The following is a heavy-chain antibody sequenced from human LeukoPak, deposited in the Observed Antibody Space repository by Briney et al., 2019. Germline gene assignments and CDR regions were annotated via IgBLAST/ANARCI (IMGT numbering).Heavy chain of an antibody. CDR2: ISSSSSYI. J-gene: IGHJ4*02. CDR3: AREYQYYYDSSGYDY. CDR1: RFTFSTNS. D-gene: IGHD3-22*01. Sequence: VGALRLSCAASRFTFSTNSINSVPQALGKGRERVSSISSSSSYIYYAESVKGRFTISRDNAKNSLYLQMNSLRAEDTAVYYCAREYQYYYDSSGYDYWGQGNLVTVSS. V-gene: IGHV3-21*01.